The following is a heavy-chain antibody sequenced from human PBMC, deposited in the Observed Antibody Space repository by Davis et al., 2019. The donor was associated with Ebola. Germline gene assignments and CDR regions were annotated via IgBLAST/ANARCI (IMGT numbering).Heavy chain of an antibody. CDR2: LSYDGSNK. J-gene: IGHJ3*02. D-gene: IGHD2-15*01. CDR1: AFTFSSYG. Sequence: SLKISCAASAFTFSSYGMHWVRQAPGKGLEWVAVLSYDGSNKYYADSVKGRFTIPRDNSKNTLYLQMNSLRAEDTAVYYCAAADIVVVVDGTSYPHAFDTWGQGTVVTVSS. CDR3: AAADIVVVVDGTSYPHAFDT. V-gene: IGHV3-30*03.